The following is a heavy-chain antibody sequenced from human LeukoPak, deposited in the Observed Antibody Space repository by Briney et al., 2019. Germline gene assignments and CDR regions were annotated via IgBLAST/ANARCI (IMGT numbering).Heavy chain of an antibody. D-gene: IGHD2/OR15-2a*01. Sequence: PGGSLRLSCAASGFTFSSYEMNWVRQAPGKGLEWVSYISSSGSTIYYADSVKGRFTISRDNAKNSLYLQMNSLRAEDTAVYYCARDHLSTHGQFWDYWGQGTLVTVSS. CDR3: ARDHLSTHGQFWDY. V-gene: IGHV3-48*03. CDR2: ISSSGSTI. CDR1: GFTFSSYE. J-gene: IGHJ4*02.